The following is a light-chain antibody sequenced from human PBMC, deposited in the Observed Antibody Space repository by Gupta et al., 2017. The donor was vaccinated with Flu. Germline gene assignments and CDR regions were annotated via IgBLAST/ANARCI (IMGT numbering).Light chain of an antibody. CDR1: SSNIGSNF. Sequence: QSVLTQPPSASRTPGQRVTISCSGSSSNIGSNFVYWYQQLPGTAPKLLIYRDDQRPSGVPDRFSGSKSGTSASLAISGLRSEDEADYYCAAWDDSLNGLVFGGGTKLTVL. CDR2: RDD. CDR3: AAWDDSLNGLV. V-gene: IGLV1-47*01. J-gene: IGLJ2*01.